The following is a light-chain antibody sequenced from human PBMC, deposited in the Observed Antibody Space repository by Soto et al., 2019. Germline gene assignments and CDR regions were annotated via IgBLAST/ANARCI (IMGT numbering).Light chain of an antibody. CDR1: SSDVGGYNY. CDR3: TSYTSSRTLYV. Sequence: LTQPASVSGSPGQSITISCTGSSSDVGGYNYVSWYQHHPGKAPKLMIYEVTYRPSGVSNRFSGSKSGNTASLTISGLQAEDVADYYCTSYTSSRTLYVFGTGTKVTVL. V-gene: IGLV2-14*01. CDR2: EVT. J-gene: IGLJ1*01.